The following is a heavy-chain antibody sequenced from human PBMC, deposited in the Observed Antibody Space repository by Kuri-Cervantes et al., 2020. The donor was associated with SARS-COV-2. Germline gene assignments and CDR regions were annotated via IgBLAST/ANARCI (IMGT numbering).Heavy chain of an antibody. Sequence: GGSLRLSCAASGFTFISSWMHWVRQAPGKGLEWVSAISGSGGSTYYADSVKGRFTISRDNSKNTLYLQMNSLRAEDTAVYYCAKGDNWNDAMDVWGQGTTVTVSS. J-gene: IGHJ6*02. CDR1: GFTFISSW. D-gene: IGHD1-1*01. V-gene: IGHV3-23*01. CDR3: AKGDNWNDAMDV. CDR2: ISGSGGST.